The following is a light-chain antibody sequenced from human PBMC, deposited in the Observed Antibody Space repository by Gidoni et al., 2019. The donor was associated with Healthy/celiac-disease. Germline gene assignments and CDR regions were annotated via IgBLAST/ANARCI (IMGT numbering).Light chain of an antibody. CDR3: AAWDDSLSGWV. V-gene: IGLV1-47*01. CDR2: RNN. J-gene: IGLJ3*02. Sequence: QSVLTQPHSASGTPGQRVTISCSGSSSNIGSNYVYWYQQLPGTAPKLLIYRNNQRPSGVPDRFSGAKSGTSASLAISGLRSEDDADYYCAAWDDSLSGWVFGGGTKLTVL. CDR1: SSNIGSNY.